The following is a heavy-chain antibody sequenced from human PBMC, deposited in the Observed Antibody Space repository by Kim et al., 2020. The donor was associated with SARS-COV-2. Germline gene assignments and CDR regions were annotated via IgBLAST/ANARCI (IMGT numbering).Heavy chain of an antibody. CDR2: TYYRSKWSS. CDR3: VRYSGWYYFDY. V-gene: IGHV6-1*01. CDR1: GDSVSSNSVA. Sequence: SQTLSLTCAISGDSVSSNSVAWSWIRPSPSRGLEWLGRTYYRSKWSSDYAVSVRSRITINPDTSKNQFSLQLTSVTPEDTAFYYCVRYSGWYYFDYWGQGTLVTVSA. D-gene: IGHD6-19*01. J-gene: IGHJ4*02.